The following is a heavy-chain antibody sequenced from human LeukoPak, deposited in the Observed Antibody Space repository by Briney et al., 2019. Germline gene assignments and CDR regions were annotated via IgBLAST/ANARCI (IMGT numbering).Heavy chain of an antibody. CDR1: GFTFSSYS. CDR3: ARDVGSSGWYSAFDI. CDR2: ISSSSYI. V-gene: IGHV3-21*01. D-gene: IGHD6-19*01. Sequence: PGGSLRLSCAASGFTFSSYSMNWVRQAPGKGLEWVSSISSSSYIYNADSVKGRFTITRDNAKNSLYLQMNSLRAEDTAVYYCARDVGSSGWYSAFDIWGQGTMDTVSS. J-gene: IGHJ3*02.